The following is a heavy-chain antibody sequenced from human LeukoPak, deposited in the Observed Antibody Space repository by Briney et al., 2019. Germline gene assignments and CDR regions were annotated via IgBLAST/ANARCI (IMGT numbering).Heavy chain of an antibody. V-gene: IGHV1-69*06. CDR3: ARWGQQQLGGFDY. CDR1: GGTFSSYA. Sequence: SVKVSCKASGGTFSSYAISWVRQAPGQGLEWMGGIIPIFGTANYAQKFQGRVTITADKSTSTAYMGLSSLRSEDTAVYYCARWGQQQLGGFDYWGQGTLVTVSS. D-gene: IGHD6-13*01. CDR2: IIPIFGTA. J-gene: IGHJ4*02.